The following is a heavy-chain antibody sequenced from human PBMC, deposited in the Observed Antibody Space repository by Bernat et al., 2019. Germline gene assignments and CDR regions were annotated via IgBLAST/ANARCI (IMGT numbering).Heavy chain of an antibody. CDR3: AKLSGPAAIRSSFDY. D-gene: IGHD2-2*01. Sequence: EVQLLESGGDLVQPGGSLRLSCAASGFTFSSYAMSWVRQAPGKGLEWVSVIGGSGGSTYYADSVKGRFTISRDNSKNTLYLQMNSLRAEDTAVYYCAKLSGPAAIRSSFDYWGQGTLVTVSS. CDR1: GFTFSSYA. CDR2: IGGSGGST. J-gene: IGHJ4*02. V-gene: IGHV3-23*01.